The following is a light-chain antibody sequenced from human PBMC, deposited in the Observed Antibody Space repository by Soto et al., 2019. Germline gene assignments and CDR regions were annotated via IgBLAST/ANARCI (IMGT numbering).Light chain of an antibody. CDR2: KAS. CDR3: QQYNSYPWT. CDR1: QSISSL. J-gene: IGKJ1*01. Sequence: DVPMTQSPSTLSASVGDRVTITCRASQSISSLLAWYQQKPGKAPKLLIYKASTLESGVPSNFSGSRSGTEFTLTISSLQPEDFATYYCQQYNSYPWTFGQGTKVDVK. V-gene: IGKV1-5*03.